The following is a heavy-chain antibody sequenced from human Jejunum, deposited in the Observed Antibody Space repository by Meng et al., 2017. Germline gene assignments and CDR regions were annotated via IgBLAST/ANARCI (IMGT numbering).Heavy chain of an antibody. CDR3: STLSA. CDR2: IKPKTAGGTT. Sequence: GGSLRLSCAASGITLTNAWMFWVRQAPGKGPEWVGRIKPKTAGGTTDYAVPVKGRFTVSRDDSENMLYLQMNSLKTEDTAVYYCSTLSAWGQGTLVTVAS. V-gene: IGHV3-15*01. CDR1: GITLTNAW. J-gene: IGHJ5*02.